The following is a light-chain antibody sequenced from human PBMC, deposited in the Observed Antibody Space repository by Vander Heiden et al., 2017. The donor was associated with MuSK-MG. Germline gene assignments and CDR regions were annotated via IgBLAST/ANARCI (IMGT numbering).Light chain of an antibody. J-gene: IGLJ3*02. V-gene: IGLV1-44*01. CDR2: SNH. Sequence: QSVLTQPPSVSGTPGQRVTISCSGSSSNIGGNTVNWYQQVPGAAPKLLSDSNHRRPSGVPDRCAGSKSGTSAYPAISGLQSEDDAYYYCAAWDNSLSWVFGGGTKLTVL. CDR1: SSNIGGNT. CDR3: AAWDNSLSWV.